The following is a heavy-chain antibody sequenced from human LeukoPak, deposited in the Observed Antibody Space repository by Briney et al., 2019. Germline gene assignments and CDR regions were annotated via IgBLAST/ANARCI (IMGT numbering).Heavy chain of an antibody. D-gene: IGHD3-3*01. J-gene: IGHJ3*02. CDR3: ARELNYDFWSGYRVSPAGAFDI. V-gene: IGHV4-30-2*05. Sequence: PSETLSPTCAVSGGSISSGGYSWSWIRQPPGKGLEWIGYIYHSGSTYYNPSLKSRVTISVDTSKNQFSLKLSSVTAADTAVYYCARELNYDFWSGYRVSPAGAFDIWGQGTMVTVSS. CDR2: IYHSGST. CDR1: GGSISSGGYS.